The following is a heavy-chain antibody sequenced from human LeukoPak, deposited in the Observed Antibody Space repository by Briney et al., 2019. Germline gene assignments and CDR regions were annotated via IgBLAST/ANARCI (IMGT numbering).Heavy chain of an antibody. CDR2: ISYDGSNK. CDR1: GFTFSSYG. CDR3: AKDSSRGVFDY. J-gene: IGHJ4*02. D-gene: IGHD3-10*01. V-gene: IGHV3-30*18. Sequence: GGSLRLSCAASGFTFSSYGMHWVRQAPGKGLEWVAVISYDGSNKYYADSVKGRFTISRDNPKNTLYLQMNSLRAEDTAVYYCAKDSSRGVFDYWGQGTLVTVSS.